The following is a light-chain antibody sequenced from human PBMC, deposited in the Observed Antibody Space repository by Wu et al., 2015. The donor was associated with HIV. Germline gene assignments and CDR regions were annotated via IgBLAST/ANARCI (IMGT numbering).Light chain of an antibody. CDR1: QGISSY. J-gene: IGKJ1*01. V-gene: IGKV1-9*01. CDR3: QKYNTAPWT. CDR2: AAS. Sequence: IQLTQSPSSLSASVGDRVTISCRASQGISSYLAWYQQKPGKAPNLLIYAASTLQSRVPSRFSGSGSGTDFTLTISSLQPEDFATYYCQKYNTAPWTFGQGTKVEMK.